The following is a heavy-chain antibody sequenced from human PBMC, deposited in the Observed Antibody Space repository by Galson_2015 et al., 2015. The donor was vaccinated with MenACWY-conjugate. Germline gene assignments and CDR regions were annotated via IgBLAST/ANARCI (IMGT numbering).Heavy chain of an antibody. J-gene: IGHJ5*02. D-gene: IGHD3-22*01. Sequence: GTTHYNPSLKSRVTISVDTSKNQFSLKLSSVSAADTAVYYCARLPLGITMIVEGSWGQGILVTVSS. CDR2: GTT. CDR3: ARLPLGITMIVEGS. V-gene: IGHV4-39*01.